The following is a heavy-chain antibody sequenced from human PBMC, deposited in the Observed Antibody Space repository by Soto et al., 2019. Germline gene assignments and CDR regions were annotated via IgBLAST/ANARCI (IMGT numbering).Heavy chain of an antibody. Sequence: QITLKESGPTLVKPTQTLTLTCTFSGFSLSTSGVGVGWIRQPPGKALEWLALIYWDDDKRYSPSLKSRLTITKDTSKNQVVLTMTNMDSVDTATYYCAHTQRIVGASRPEYFQHWGQGTLVTVSS. J-gene: IGHJ1*01. CDR1: GFSLSTSGVG. D-gene: IGHD1-26*01. V-gene: IGHV2-5*02. CDR3: AHTQRIVGASRPEYFQH. CDR2: IYWDDDK.